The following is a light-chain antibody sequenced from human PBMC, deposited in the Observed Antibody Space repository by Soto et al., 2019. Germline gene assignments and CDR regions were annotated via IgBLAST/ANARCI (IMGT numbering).Light chain of an antibody. CDR3: QQYGSSPVT. V-gene: IGKV3-20*01. CDR2: GAS. J-gene: IGKJ1*01. Sequence: EIVLTQSPGTLSLSPGEGATLSCRASQSVSSSYLAWYQQKPGQAPRLLIYGASSRATGIPARFSGSGSGTEFTLTVDRLEPEDFAVYYCQQYGSSPVTFGQGTKVDI. CDR1: QSVSSSY.